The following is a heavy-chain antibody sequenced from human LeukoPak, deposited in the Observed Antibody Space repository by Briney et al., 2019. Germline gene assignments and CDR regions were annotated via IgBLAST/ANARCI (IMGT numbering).Heavy chain of an antibody. CDR3: ARDGLNTNLDEFDQ. D-gene: IGHD1-1*01. Sequence: PGGSLRLSCAASGFTFHRHWMNWVRQGPGKGLVWVSRINGDGSTTNYADSVMGWFTISRDNTKNILYLQMNGLRAEDTAVYYCARDGLNTNLDEFDQWGQGTLVTVSS. CDR1: GFTFHRHW. CDR2: INGDGSTT. J-gene: IGHJ4*02. V-gene: IGHV3-74*01.